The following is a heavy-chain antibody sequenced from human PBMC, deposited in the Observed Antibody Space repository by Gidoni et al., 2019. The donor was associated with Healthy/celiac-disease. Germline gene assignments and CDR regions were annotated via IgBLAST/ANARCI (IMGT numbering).Heavy chain of an antibody. D-gene: IGHD3-10*01. CDR1: GGSISSGGYY. CDR2: IYYSGST. Sequence: QVQLQESGPGRVTPSQPRSLTCTVSGGSISSGGYYWSWIRQHPGKGLECIGYIYYSGSTYYNPSLKSRVTISVDTSKNQFSLKLSSVTAADTAGYFCATFGVRGSSQFDYWGQGTLVTVSS. J-gene: IGHJ4*02. V-gene: IGHV4-31*03. CDR3: ATFGVRGSSQFDY.